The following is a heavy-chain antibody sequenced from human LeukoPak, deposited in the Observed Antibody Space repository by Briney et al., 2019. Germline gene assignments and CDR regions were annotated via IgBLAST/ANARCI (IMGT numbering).Heavy chain of an antibody. V-gene: IGHV3-53*01. CDR2: IYSGGST. CDR3: ARGQRGIGPFDY. D-gene: IGHD2-15*01. CDR1: GLTVSSNS. Sequence: GGSLRLSCAASGLTVSSNSMSWVRQAPGKGLEWVSFIYSGGSTYYADSVKGRFTISRDNAKNSLYLQMNSLRAEDTAVYYCARGQRGIGPFDYWGQGTLVTVSS. J-gene: IGHJ4*02.